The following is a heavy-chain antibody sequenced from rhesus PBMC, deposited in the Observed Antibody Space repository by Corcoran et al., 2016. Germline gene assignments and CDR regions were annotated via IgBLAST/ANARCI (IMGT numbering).Heavy chain of an antibody. CDR2: ISSSGRP. Sequence: QVQLQESGPGLVKPSETLSLTCAVSGGSISSSYYYWSWIRQAPGKGLEWIGYISSSGRPSYHPSLQSRFTISRDTSKNQFSLQLSSVTAADTAVYYCARQVVVVLTAPPRDSWGQGVLVTVSS. CDR3: ARQVVVVLTAPPRDS. V-gene: IGHV4-122*02. D-gene: IGHD2-15*01. J-gene: IGHJ4*01. CDR1: GGSISSSYYY.